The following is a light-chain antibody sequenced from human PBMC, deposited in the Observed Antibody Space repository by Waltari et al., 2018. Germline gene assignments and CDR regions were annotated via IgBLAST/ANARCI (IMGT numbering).Light chain of an antibody. CDR1: SSNIGSNT. Sequence: QSVLTQPPSVSGTPGQMVTISCSGGSSNIGSNTVNWYQQFAGTAPRLFIYSNDQRPPGVPDRFSGSKSGTSASLAISGLQSEDEADYYCTSWDGGLNGWVFGGGTKLTVL. J-gene: IGLJ3*02. V-gene: IGLV1-44*01. CDR2: SND. CDR3: TSWDGGLNGWV.